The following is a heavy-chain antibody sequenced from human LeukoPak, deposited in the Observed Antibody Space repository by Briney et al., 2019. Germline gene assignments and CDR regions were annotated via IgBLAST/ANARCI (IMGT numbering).Heavy chain of an antibody. CDR3: ARNQNYGDSPYFDY. J-gene: IGHJ4*02. V-gene: IGHV4-4*07. D-gene: IGHD4-17*01. CDR2: IYTSGST. Sequence: SETLSLTCTVSGGSISSYYWSWIRQPAGKGLEWIGRIYTSGSTNYNPSLKSRVPISVDKSKNEFSLKLSSVTAADTAVYYCARNQNYGDSPYFDYWGQGTLVTVSS. CDR1: GGSISSYY.